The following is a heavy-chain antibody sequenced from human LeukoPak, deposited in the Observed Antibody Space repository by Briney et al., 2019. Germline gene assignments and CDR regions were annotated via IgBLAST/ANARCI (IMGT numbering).Heavy chain of an antibody. CDR2: ISSSSSTI. Sequence: GGSLRLSCAASGFTFSSYSMNWVRQAPGKGLEWVSYISSSSSTIYYADSVKGRFTISRDNAKNSLYLQMNSLRAEDTAVYYCAKVGDYGDYALDYWGQGTLVTVSS. D-gene: IGHD4-17*01. CDR3: AKVGDYGDYALDY. J-gene: IGHJ4*02. V-gene: IGHV3-48*01. CDR1: GFTFSSYS.